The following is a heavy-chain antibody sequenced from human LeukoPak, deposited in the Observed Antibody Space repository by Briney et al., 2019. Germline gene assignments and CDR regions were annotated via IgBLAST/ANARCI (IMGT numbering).Heavy chain of an antibody. CDR2: IIPIFGTS. Sequence: SVKVSCKASGGSFNAYAISWVRQAPGQGLEWMGGIIPIFGTSDYAQKLQGRVTISTDESTSTAYMEVSSLRSEDTAIYYCARGLDASMETAYDYWGQGTLVTVSS. V-gene: IGHV1-69*05. J-gene: IGHJ4*02. CDR1: GGSFNAYA. CDR3: ARGLDASMETAYDY. D-gene: IGHD5-18*01.